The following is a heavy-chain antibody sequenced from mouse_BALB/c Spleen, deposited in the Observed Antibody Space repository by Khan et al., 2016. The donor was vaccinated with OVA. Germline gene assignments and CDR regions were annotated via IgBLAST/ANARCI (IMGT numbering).Heavy chain of an antibody. D-gene: IGHD1-1*01. Sequence: EVELVESGGGLVQPGGSRKLSCAASGFTFNSYGMHWVRQAPEKGLEWVAYISGDSNTIYYAHTVKGRFTISRDNPKNTLFLQMTSLMSEDTAMYYCATSYCYGYYFDYWGPGTTLTVS. CDR3: ATSYCYGYYFDY. V-gene: IGHV5-17*02. J-gene: IGHJ2*01. CDR1: GFTFNSYG. CDR2: ISGDSNTI.